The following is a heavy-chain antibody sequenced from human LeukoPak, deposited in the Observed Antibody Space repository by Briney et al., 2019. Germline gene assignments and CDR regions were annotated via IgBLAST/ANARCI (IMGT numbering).Heavy chain of an antibody. V-gene: IGHV1-24*01. J-gene: IGHJ5*02. CDR1: GYTLTELS. CDR2: FDPEDGET. D-gene: IGHD2-21*02. Sequence: ASVKVSCKVSGYTLTELSMHWVRQAPGKGFEWMGGFDPEDGETIYAQKFQGRVTMTEDTSTDTAYMELSSLRSEGTAVYYCATSLYCGGDCYSSDWFDPWGQGTLVTVSS. CDR3: ATSLYCGGDCYSSDWFDP.